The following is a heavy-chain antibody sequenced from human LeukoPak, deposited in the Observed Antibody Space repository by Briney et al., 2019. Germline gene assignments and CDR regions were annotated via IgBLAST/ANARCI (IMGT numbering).Heavy chain of an antibody. CDR1: GGSISSSSYY. D-gene: IGHD2-15*01. V-gene: IGHV4-39*01. CDR3: ASQSHSGGSLGGY. J-gene: IGHJ4*02. Sequence: SETLSLTCTVSGGSISSSSYYWGWIRQPPGKWLEWIGSIYYSGSTYYNPSLKSRVTISVDTSKNQFSLKLSSVTAADTAVYYCASQSHSGGSLGGYWGQGTLVTVSS. CDR2: IYYSGST.